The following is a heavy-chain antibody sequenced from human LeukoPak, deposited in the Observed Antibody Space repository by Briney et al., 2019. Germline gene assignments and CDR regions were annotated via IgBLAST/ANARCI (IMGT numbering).Heavy chain of an antibody. J-gene: IGHJ4*02. CDR2: IKSKTDGGTT. D-gene: IGHD1-26*01. Sequence: PGGSLRLSCAASGFTFSNAWMSWVRQAPGKGLEWVGRIKSKTDGGTTDYAAPVKGRFTISRDDSKNTLYLQKNSLKTEDTAVYYCTTRYSGSYFSDYWGQGTLVTVSS. V-gene: IGHV3-15*01. CDR3: TTRYSGSYFSDY. CDR1: GFTFSNAW.